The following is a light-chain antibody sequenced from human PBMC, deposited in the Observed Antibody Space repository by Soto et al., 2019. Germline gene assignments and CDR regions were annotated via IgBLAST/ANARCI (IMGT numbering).Light chain of an antibody. CDR2: DTS. Sequence: EIVLTQSPATLSLSPGERATLSCRASQSVSNYLAWYQQKPGQAPRLLIYDTSNRATGIPPRFSGSGSGTDFTLTISSLGPEDFAVYYCQQRFSWPLTFGGGTKVDIK. CDR3: QQRFSWPLT. J-gene: IGKJ4*01. CDR1: QSVSNY. V-gene: IGKV3-11*01.